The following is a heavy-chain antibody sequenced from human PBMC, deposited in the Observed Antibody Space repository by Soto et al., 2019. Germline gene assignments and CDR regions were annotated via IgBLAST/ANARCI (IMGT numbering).Heavy chain of an antibody. CDR3: ARSSISGIFYYYY. V-gene: IGHV1-18*01. CDR1: GYTFTDNG. Sequence: QVQLVQSGAEVKKPGASVKVSCKASGYTFTDNGVSWMRQAPGQGLEWMGWINPNNGNTKYAQNFQGRVTMTTDTSTSTAYVELRSLGSDDTAMYYCARSSISGIFYYYYWGQGTLVTVSS. D-gene: IGHD3-10*01. J-gene: IGHJ4*02. CDR2: INPNNGNT.